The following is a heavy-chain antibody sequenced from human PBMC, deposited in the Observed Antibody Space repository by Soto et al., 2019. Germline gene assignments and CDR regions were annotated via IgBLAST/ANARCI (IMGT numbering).Heavy chain of an antibody. D-gene: IGHD1-1*01. CDR2: ISYDGSNK. Sequence: PGGSLRLSCAASGFTFSSYGMHWVRQAPGKGLEWVAVISYDGSNKYYADSVKGRSTISRDNSKNTLYLQMNSLRAEDTAVYYCAKQLRSVSLEPTPEYYFDYWGQGTLVTVSS. V-gene: IGHV3-30*18. CDR1: GFTFSSYG. CDR3: AKQLRSVSLEPTPEYYFDY. J-gene: IGHJ4*02.